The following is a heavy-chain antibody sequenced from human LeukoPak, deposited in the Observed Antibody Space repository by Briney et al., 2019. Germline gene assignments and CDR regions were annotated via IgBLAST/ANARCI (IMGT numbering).Heavy chain of an antibody. D-gene: IGHD6-13*01. CDR2: IYHSGST. CDR1: GGSISSGGYS. V-gene: IGHV4-30-2*01. J-gene: IGHJ4*02. CDR3: VGYSSQADY. Sequence: PSETLSLTCAVSGGSISSGGYSWSWIRQPPGKGLEWIGYIYHSGSTYYNPSLKSRVTISVDRSKNQFSLKLSSVTAADTAVYYCVGYSSQADYWGQGTLVTVSS.